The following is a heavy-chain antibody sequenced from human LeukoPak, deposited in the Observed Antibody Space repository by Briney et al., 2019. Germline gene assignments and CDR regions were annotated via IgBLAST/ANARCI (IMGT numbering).Heavy chain of an antibody. CDR3: ARDLPLRFLEWLPYGAFDI. D-gene: IGHD3-3*01. J-gene: IGHJ3*02. CDR2: ISSSGSTI. V-gene: IGHV3-48*03. CDR1: GFTFSSYE. Sequence: PGGSLRLSCAASGFTFSSYEMNWVRQAPGKGLEWVSYISSSGSTIYYADSVKGRFTISRDNAKNSLYLQMNSLRAEDTALYYCARDLPLRFLEWLPYGAFDIWGQGTMVTVSS.